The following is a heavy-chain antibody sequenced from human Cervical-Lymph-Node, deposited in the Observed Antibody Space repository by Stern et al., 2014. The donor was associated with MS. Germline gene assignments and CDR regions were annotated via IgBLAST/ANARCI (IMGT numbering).Heavy chain of an antibody. V-gene: IGHV1-2*02. D-gene: IGHD2-2*01. CDR1: GYSFTGYY. CDR3: ARAPLGYCSSTSCPGSWFDP. Sequence: VQLVESGAGVKKPGASVKVSCKASGYSFTGYYMNWVRQAPGQGLEWRGWINPNSGGTNYAQKFQGRVTMTRDTSISTAYMELSRLRSDDTAVYYCARAPLGYCSSTSCPGSWFDPWGQGTLVTVSS. CDR2: INPNSGGT. J-gene: IGHJ5*02.